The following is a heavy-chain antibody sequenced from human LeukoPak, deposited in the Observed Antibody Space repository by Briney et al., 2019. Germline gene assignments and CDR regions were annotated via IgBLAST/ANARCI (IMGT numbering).Heavy chain of an antibody. CDR1: GFTFSSYA. D-gene: IGHD1-26*01. Sequence: GGSLRLSCAASGFTFSSYAMSWVRQAPGKGLEWVSAISGSGGSTYYADSVKGRFTISRDNSKNTLYLQMNSLRDEDTAVYYCAKDFIAMSDWEPLGYWGQEILVTVSS. V-gene: IGHV3-23*01. CDR2: ISGSGGST. CDR3: AKDFIAMSDWEPLGY. J-gene: IGHJ4*02.